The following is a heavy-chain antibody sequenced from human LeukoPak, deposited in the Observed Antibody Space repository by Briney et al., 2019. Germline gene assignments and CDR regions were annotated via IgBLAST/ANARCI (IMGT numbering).Heavy chain of an antibody. J-gene: IGHJ5*02. Sequence: GRSLRLSCAASGFTFSSYGMHWVRQAPGKGLEWVAVIWYDGSNKYYADSVKGRFTISRDNSKNTLYLQMNSLRAEDTALYYCAKDGGDGYNYNWFDPWGQGTLVTVSS. D-gene: IGHD5-24*01. CDR3: AKDGGDGYNYNWFDP. CDR2: IWYDGSNK. V-gene: IGHV3-33*06. CDR1: GFTFSSYG.